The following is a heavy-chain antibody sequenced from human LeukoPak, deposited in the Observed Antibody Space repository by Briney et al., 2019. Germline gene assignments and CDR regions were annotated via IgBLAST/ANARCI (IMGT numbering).Heavy chain of an antibody. CDR2: IIPIFGTA. D-gene: IGHD3-16*01. Sequence: SVKVSCKASGGTFSSYAISWVRQAPGQGLEWMGGIIPIFGTANYAQKFQGRVTITADESTSTAYMELSSLRSEDTAVYYCARDRGSMITFGGATRVYFDYWGQGTLVTVSS. V-gene: IGHV1-69*13. CDR3: ARDRGSMITFGGATRVYFDY. CDR1: GGTFSSYA. J-gene: IGHJ4*02.